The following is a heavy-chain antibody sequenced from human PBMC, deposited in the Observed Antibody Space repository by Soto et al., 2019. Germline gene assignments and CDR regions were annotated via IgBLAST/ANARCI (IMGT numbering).Heavy chain of an antibody. CDR2: ISTYSGKT. V-gene: IGHV1-18*04. D-gene: IGHD2-15*01. CDR3: ERDGSYHWFEP. J-gene: IGHJ5*02. Sequence: ASVKVSCKASGYTFTNYGISWVRQAPGQGLEWMGWISTYSGKTYYAQTLQGRLTMTTDTSTSTAYMELRSLRSDDTAVYYCERDGSYHWFEPWGQGTLVTFSS. CDR1: GYTFTNYG.